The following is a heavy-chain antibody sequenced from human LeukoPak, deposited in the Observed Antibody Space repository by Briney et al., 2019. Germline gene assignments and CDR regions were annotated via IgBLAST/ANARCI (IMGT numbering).Heavy chain of an antibody. CDR2: IYYSGST. D-gene: IGHD6-13*01. V-gene: IGHV4-39*07. CDR1: GGSISSSSYY. CDR3: ARETRYSSRGWFDP. Sequence: PSQTLSLTCTVSGGSISSSSYYWGWIRQPPGKGLEWIGSIYYSGSTYYNPSLKSRVTISVDTSKNQFSLKLSSVTAADTAVYYCARETRYSSRGWFDPWGQGTLVTVSS. J-gene: IGHJ5*02.